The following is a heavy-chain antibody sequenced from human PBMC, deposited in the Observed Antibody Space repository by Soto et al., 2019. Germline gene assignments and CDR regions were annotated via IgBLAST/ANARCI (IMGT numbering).Heavy chain of an antibody. CDR3: AKDGATGYDFWSGDMGAFDI. D-gene: IGHD3-3*01. Sequence: VQLLESGGGLVQPGGSLRLSCAASGFTFSSYAMSWVRQAPGKGLEWVSAISGSGGSTYYADSVKGRFTISRDNSKNTLYLQMNSLRAEDTAVYYCAKDGATGYDFWSGDMGAFDIWGQGTMVTVSS. CDR1: GFTFSSYA. V-gene: IGHV3-23*01. CDR2: ISGSGGST. J-gene: IGHJ3*02.